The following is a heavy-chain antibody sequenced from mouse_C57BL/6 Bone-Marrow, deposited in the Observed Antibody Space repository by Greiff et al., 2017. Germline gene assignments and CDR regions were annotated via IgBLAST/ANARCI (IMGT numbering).Heavy chain of an antibody. CDR2: ISSGGSYT. J-gene: IGHJ4*01. V-gene: IGHV5-6*01. CDR3: ARLYYNYAMDY. Sequence: EVQLVESGGDLVKPGGSLKLSCAASGFTFSSYGMSWVRQTPDKRLEWVATISSGGSYTYYPDSVKGRFTISRDNAKNTLYLQMSSLKSEDTAMYYCARLYYNYAMDYWGQGTSVTVSS. CDR1: GFTFSSYG. D-gene: IGHD2-1*01.